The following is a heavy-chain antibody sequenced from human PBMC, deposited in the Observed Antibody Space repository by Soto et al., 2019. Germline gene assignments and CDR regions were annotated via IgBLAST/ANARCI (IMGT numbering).Heavy chain of an antibody. CDR3: ARHPTYSSWNFVSYYYYGMDV. CDR1: GYTFTSYG. J-gene: IGHJ6*02. D-gene: IGHD6-19*01. CDR2: ISAYNGNI. Sequence: ASVKVSCKASGYTFTSYGISWVRQAPGQGLEWMGWISAYNGNINYAQKLQGRVTMTTDTSTSTAYMELRSLRSDDTAVYYCARHPTYSSWNFVSYYYYGMDVWGQGTTVTVSS. V-gene: IGHV1-18*01.